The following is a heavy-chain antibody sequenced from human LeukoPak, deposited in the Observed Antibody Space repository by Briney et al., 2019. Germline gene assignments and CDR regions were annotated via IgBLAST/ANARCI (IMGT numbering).Heavy chain of an antibody. CDR2: ISNDGSRK. V-gene: IGHV3-30*03. Sequence: GGSLRLSCAASGFTFSSYAMSWVRQAPGKGLEWVAIISNDGSRKYYAHSVEGRFTISRDNSKNTLYLQMNSLRAEDTAVYYCARGFGGYYYGMDVWGQGTTVTVSS. CDR1: GFTFSSYA. CDR3: ARGFGGYYYGMDV. D-gene: IGHD3-10*01. J-gene: IGHJ6*02.